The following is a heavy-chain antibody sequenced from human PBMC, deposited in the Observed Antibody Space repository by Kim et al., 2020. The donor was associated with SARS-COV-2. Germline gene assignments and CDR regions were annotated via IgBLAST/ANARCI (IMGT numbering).Heavy chain of an antibody. D-gene: IGHD1-7*01. V-gene: IGHV3-11*01. Sequence: ANSVKGRFTISRANAKNSLYLQMNSLRPDDTAVYYCASPGITGTTVGSEYWGQGTLVTVSS. J-gene: IGHJ4*02. CDR3: ASPGITGTTVGSEY.